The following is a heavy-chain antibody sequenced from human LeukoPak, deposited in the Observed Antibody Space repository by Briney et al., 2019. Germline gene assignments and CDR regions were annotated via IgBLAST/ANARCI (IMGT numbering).Heavy chain of an antibody. CDR1: GGSISSYY. CDR3: ARDPLLGGWFDP. V-gene: IGHV4-59*01. J-gene: IGHJ5*02. D-gene: IGHD2-15*01. CDR2: IYYSGST. Sequence: PSETLSLTCTVSGGSISSYYWSWIRQPPGKGLEWIGYIYYSGSTNYNPSLKSQVTISVDTSKNQFSLKLSSVTAADTAVYYCARDPLLGGWFDPWGQGTLVTVSS.